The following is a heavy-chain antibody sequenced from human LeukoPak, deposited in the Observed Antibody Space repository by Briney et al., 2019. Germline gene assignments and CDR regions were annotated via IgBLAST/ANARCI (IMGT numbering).Heavy chain of an antibody. Sequence: SETLSLTCAVYGGSFSGYYWSWIRQPPGKGLEWIGEINHSGSTNYNPSLKSRVTISVDTSKNQFSLKLSSVTAADTAVYYCASRHLDGYNWSYWGQGTLVTVSS. D-gene: IGHD5-24*01. CDR1: GGSFSGYY. J-gene: IGHJ4*02. CDR3: ASRHLDGYNWSY. CDR2: INHSGST. V-gene: IGHV4-34*01.